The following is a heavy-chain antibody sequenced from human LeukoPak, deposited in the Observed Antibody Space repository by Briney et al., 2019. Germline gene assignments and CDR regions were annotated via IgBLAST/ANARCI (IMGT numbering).Heavy chain of an antibody. CDR2: IYYSGST. Sequence: PSETLSLTCTVSGGSISSYYWSWIRQPPGKGLEWIGYIYYSGSTNYNPSLKSRVTISVDTSKNQFSLKLSSVTAADTAVYYCAREVVGATSWFDPWAREPWSPSPQ. CDR3: AREVVGATSWFDP. CDR1: GGSISSYY. J-gene: IGHJ5*02. V-gene: IGHV4-59*01. D-gene: IGHD1-26*01.